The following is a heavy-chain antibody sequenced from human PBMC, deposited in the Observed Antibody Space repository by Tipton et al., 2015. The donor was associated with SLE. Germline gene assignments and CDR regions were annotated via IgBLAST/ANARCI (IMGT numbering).Heavy chain of an antibody. J-gene: IGHJ4*02. D-gene: IGHD3-3*01. CDR2: IYYSGST. V-gene: IGHV4-59*11. CDR3: ARGRESGYDFWSGYYYFDY. Sequence: TLSLTCTVSGGSISSHYWSWIRQPPGKGLEWIGYIYYSGSTNYNPPLESRVTISVDTSKNQFSLKLSSVTAADTAVYYCARGRESGYDFWSGYYYFDYWGQGNLVPVSS. CDR1: GGSISSHY.